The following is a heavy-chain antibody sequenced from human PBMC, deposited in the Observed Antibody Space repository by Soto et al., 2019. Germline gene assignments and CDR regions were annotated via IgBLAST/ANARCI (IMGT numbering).Heavy chain of an antibody. J-gene: IGHJ4*02. CDR2: IYYSGST. CDR1: GGSISKYY. Sequence: SEALSVTCIVSGGSISKYYWSWIRQPPGKGLEWIGYIYYSGSTNYNPSLTSRVTISVDTSKNQFSLKLSSVTAADTAVYYCARHRYSYGVYYFDYWGQGTLVTVS. CDR3: ARHRYSYGVYYFDY. D-gene: IGHD5-18*01. V-gene: IGHV4-59*08.